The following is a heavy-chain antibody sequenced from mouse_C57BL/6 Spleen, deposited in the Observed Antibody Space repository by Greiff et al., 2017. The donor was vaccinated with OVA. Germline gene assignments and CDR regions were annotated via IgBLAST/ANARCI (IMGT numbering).Heavy chain of an antibody. CDR1: GFTFSDYY. V-gene: IGHV5-12*01. CDR3: ERLYDYDGWFAY. D-gene: IGHD2-4*01. CDR2: ISNGGGST. J-gene: IGHJ3*01. Sequence: EVMLVESGGGLVQPGGSLKLSCAASGFTFSDYYMYWVRQTPEKRLEWVAYISNGGGSTYYPDTVKGRFTISRDNAKNTLYLQMSRLKSEDTAMYYCERLYDYDGWFAYWGQGTLVTVSA.